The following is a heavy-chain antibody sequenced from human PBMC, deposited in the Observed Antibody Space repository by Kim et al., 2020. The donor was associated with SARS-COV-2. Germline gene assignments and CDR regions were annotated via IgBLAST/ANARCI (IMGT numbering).Heavy chain of an antibody. CDR3: ARFPRIGGSYYYYGMDV. V-gene: IGHV4-34*01. CDR2: INHSGST. CDR1: GGSFSGYY. Sequence: SETLSLTCAVYGGSFSGYYWSWIRQPPGKGLEWIGEINHSGSTNYNPSLKSRVTISVDTSKNQFSLKLSSVTAADTAVYYCARFPRIGGSYYYYGMDVWGQGTTVTVSS. J-gene: IGHJ6*02. D-gene: IGHD2-15*01.